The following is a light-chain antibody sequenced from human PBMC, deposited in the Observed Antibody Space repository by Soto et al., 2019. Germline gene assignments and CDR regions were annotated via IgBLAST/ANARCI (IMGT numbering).Light chain of an antibody. V-gene: IGKV3-11*01. CDR2: DAS. Sequence: SLSPGQRATLSCRASQSVNNYLAWYQQKPGQAPRLLIYDASSRATDIPARFSGSGSGTDFTLTISSLEPEDFATYYCHQRSNWPLTFGGGTKVDIK. CDR3: HQRSNWPLT. CDR1: QSVNNY. J-gene: IGKJ4*01.